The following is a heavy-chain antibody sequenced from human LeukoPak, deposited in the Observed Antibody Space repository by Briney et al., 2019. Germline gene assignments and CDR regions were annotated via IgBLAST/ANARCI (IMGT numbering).Heavy chain of an antibody. CDR2: IYFSGGT. Sequence: SETLSLTCTVSGDSFSSSNFYWGWLRQPPGLGLEWLGCIYFSGGTYYNASLKCRVSISVDKSKNQFPLNMSSATATDTAVYYCARQTGSGLISLPGGQGTLVTVS. V-gene: IGHV4-39*01. J-gene: IGHJ4*02. CDR3: ARQTGSGLISLP. D-gene: IGHD3-10*01. CDR1: GDSFSSSNFY.